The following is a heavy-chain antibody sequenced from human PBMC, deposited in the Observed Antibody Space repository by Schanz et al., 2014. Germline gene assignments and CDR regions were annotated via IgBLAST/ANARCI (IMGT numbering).Heavy chain of an antibody. D-gene: IGHD3-16*01. CDR3: AKDLYNYGIFDS. V-gene: IGHV3-11*01. J-gene: IGHJ5*01. CDR2: ISSSGSTI. CDR1: GFTFSDYY. Sequence: QGQLVESGGGLVKPGGSLRLSCAASGFTFSDYYMSWIRQAPGKGLEWVSYISSSGSTIYYADSVKGRFTISRDNSRKTLYLQMNSLRADDTAVYYCAKDLYNYGIFDSWGQGTLVTVSS.